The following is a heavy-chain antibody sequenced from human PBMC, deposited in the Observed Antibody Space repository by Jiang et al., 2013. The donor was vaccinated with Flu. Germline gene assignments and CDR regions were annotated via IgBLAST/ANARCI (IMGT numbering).Heavy chain of an antibody. CDR1: GDYFSSYA. Sequence: GAEVKKPGSSVKVSCTASGDYFSSYAVSWVRQAPGQGLEWMGGVIPIFGKVDYAQRFQGRVTFTAADESTGTAYMELSRLTSEDTAVYYCARGGRGYSYGYILSWGQGTLVTVSS. V-gene: IGHV1-69*01. CDR3: ARGGRGYSYGYILS. CDR2: VIPIFGKV. D-gene: IGHD5-18*01. J-gene: IGHJ5*02.